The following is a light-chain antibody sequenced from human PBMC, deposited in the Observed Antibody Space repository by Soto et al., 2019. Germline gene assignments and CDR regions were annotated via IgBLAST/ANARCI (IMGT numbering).Light chain of an antibody. CDR2: KAS. Sequence: DIQMTQSPSTLSGSVGDRVTITCRASQTISSWLAWYQQKPGKAPKLLIYKASTLKSGVPSRFSGIGSGTDFTLTISSLQPEDFATYYCLQDYNYPRAFGQGTKVDIK. CDR3: LQDYNYPRA. CDR1: QTISSW. V-gene: IGKV1-5*03. J-gene: IGKJ1*01.